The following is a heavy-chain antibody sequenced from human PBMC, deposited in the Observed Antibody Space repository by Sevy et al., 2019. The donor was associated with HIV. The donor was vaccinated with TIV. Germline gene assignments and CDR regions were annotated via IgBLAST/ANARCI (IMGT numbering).Heavy chain of an antibody. CDR1: GFAFRDSA. CDR2: ISHGGSYE. D-gene: IGHD3-10*02. V-gene: IGHV3-30-3*01. Sequence: GGSLRLSCEASGFAFRDSAIHWVRQSPGKGLEWVALISHGGSYEYYVDSVKGRFTVSSDSSKNILYLQMDSLRAEDTAVYYCARMVFGGLRWELIKENAFDIWGQGTAVTVSS. CDR3: ARMVFGGLRWELIKENAFDI. J-gene: IGHJ3*02.